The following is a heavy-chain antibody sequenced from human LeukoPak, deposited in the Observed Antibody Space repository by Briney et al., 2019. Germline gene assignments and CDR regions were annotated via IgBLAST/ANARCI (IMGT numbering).Heavy chain of an antibody. Sequence: ASVKVSCKVSGYTLTELSMHWVRQAPGKGLEWMGGFDPEDGETIYAQKFQGRVTMTEDTSTDTAYMELSSLRSEDTAVYYCARGGDSSSPTTNYYYYMDVWGKGTTVTVSS. J-gene: IGHJ6*03. CDR2: FDPEDGET. V-gene: IGHV1-24*01. D-gene: IGHD6-6*01. CDR1: GYTLTELS. CDR3: ARGGDSSSPTTNYYYYMDV.